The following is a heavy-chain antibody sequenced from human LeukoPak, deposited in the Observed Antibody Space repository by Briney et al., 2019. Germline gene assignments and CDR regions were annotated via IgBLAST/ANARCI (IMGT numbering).Heavy chain of an antibody. D-gene: IGHD3-9*01. CDR1: GGTFSDSM. Sequence: SVKVSCKASGGTFSDSMIIWVRQAPGQGLEWMGGIIPISGTVNFAQQFQGRVSLTTDESTTTAFMELSSLTSEDTAVFYCALLYYDIYYSSMDVWGQGATVTVSS. V-gene: IGHV1-69*05. CDR3: ALLYYDIYYSSMDV. CDR2: IIPISGTV. J-gene: IGHJ6*03.